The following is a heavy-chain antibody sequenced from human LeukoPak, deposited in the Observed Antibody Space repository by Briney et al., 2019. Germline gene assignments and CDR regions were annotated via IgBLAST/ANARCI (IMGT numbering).Heavy chain of an antibody. CDR3: AREYRSGGSCYPGGNWFDP. CDR1: GYTFTGYY. Sequence: ASVKVSCKASGYTFTGYYMHWVRQAPGQGLEWMGWINPNSGGTNYAQKFQGRVTMTRDTSISTAYMELSRLRSDDTAVYYCAREYRSGGSCYPGGNWFDPWGQGTLVTVSS. V-gene: IGHV1-2*02. CDR2: INPNSGGT. J-gene: IGHJ5*02. D-gene: IGHD2-15*01.